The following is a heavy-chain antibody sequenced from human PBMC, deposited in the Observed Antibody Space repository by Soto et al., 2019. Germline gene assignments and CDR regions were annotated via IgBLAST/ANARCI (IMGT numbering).Heavy chain of an antibody. CDR3: ARQSECISTSCHWNWFDS. CDR1: GYSFTSYW. J-gene: IGHJ5*01. Sequence: PGESLKISWKGSGYSFTSYWIGWVRQMPGKGLEWMGIIYPGDSDTRYSPSFQGQVTISADKSISTAYLQWSSLKASDTAMYYCARQSECISTSCHWNWFDSWGQGTLVTVSS. CDR2: IYPGDSDT. D-gene: IGHD2-2*01. V-gene: IGHV5-51*01.